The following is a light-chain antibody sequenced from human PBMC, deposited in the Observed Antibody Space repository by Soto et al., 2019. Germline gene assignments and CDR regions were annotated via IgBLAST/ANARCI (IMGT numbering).Light chain of an antibody. Sequence: EVMMTQSPATLSVSPGERATLSCRASQSVRSGLAWYQQKPGQAPRLLIYDASNRATGIPARFSGSGSGTDFTLTISRLEPEDFAVYYCQQYGSSPTFGQGTRLEIK. CDR3: QQYGSSPT. CDR1: QSVRSG. V-gene: IGKV3-20*01. J-gene: IGKJ5*01. CDR2: DAS.